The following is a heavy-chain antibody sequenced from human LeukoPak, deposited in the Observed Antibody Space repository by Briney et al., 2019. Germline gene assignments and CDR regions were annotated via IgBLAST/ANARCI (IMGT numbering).Heavy chain of an antibody. J-gene: IGHJ4*02. Sequence: ASVKVSCKASGGTFSSYAISWVRQAPGQGLEWMGWISAYNGNTNYAQKLQGRVTMTTDTSTSTAYMELRSLRSDDTAVYYCARASIVVVPAAIGVDNWGQGTLVTVSS. V-gene: IGHV1-18*01. CDR1: GGTFSSYA. D-gene: IGHD2-2*01. CDR3: ARASIVVVPAAIGVDN. CDR2: ISAYNGNT.